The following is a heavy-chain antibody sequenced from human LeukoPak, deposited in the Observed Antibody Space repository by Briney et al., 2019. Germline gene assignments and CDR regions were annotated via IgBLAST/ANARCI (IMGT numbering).Heavy chain of an antibody. CDR3: TRHTSPTFDY. D-gene: IGHD2-2*01. CDR1: GYKFTDYY. J-gene: IGHJ4*02. Sequence: ASVKVSCKASGYKFTDYYMHWVRQAPGQGLEWMGWINPNSGGTYYPQNFQGRVTMTRDTSISTAYMELSSLRSEDTAVYYCTRHTSPTFDYWGQGTLVTVSS. V-gene: IGHV1-2*02. CDR2: INPNSGGT.